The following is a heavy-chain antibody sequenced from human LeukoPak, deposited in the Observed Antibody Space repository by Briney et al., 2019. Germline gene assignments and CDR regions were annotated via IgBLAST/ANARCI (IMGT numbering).Heavy chain of an antibody. J-gene: IGHJ4*02. D-gene: IGHD6-19*01. V-gene: IGHV3-30*18. CDR2: ISYDGSDK. CDR3: AKDKARAVAGSDYFDY. CDR1: GFTFSSYG. Sequence: GGSLRLSCAASGFTFSSYGMHWVRQAPGKGLEWVAVISYDGSDKYYADSVKGRFTVSRDNSKNTLYLQMNSLGAEDTAVYYCAKDKARAVAGSDYFDYWGQGTLATVSS.